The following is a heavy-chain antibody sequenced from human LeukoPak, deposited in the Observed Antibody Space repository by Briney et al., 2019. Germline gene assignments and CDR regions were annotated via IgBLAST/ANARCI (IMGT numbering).Heavy chain of an antibody. V-gene: IGHV1-8*01. CDR2: MNPNSGNT. D-gene: IGHD2-2*01. J-gene: IGHJ5*02. Sequence: ASVKVSCKASGYTFTSYDINWVRQATGQGLEWMGWMNPNSGNTGYAQKFQGRVTMTRNTSISTAYMELSSLRPEDTSVYYCASVRAVVVPAAMSRAPLGRYNWFDPWGQGTLVTVSS. CDR1: GYTFTSYD. CDR3: ASVRAVVVPAAMSRAPLGRYNWFDP.